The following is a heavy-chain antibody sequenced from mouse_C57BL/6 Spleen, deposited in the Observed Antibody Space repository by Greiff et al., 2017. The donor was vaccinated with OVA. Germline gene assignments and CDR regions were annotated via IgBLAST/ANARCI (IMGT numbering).Heavy chain of an antibody. CDR1: GYTFTDYY. CDR3: AGKGGYYYAMDY. J-gene: IGHJ4*01. V-gene: IGHV1-26*01. CDR2: INPNNGGT. Sequence: EVQLQQSGPELVKPGASVKISCKASGYTFTDYYMNWVKQSHGKSLEWIGDINPNNGGTSYNQKFKGKATLTVDKSSSTAYMELRSLTSEDSAVYYCAGKGGYYYAMDYWGQGTSVTVSS.